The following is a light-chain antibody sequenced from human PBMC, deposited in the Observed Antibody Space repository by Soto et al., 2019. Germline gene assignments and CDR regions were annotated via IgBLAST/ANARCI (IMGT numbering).Light chain of an antibody. V-gene: IGKV1-33*01. CDR3: QQADSLPLT. CDR1: QDISNY. J-gene: IGKJ5*01. CDR2: DAS. Sequence: DIQMTQSPSSLSASVGDRVTITCRASQDISNYLNWYQQRPGKAPKLLIYDASNLERGVPSRFSGTRSGTHFTFALTSLQPEDVSTYYCQQADSLPLTFGQGTRLEI.